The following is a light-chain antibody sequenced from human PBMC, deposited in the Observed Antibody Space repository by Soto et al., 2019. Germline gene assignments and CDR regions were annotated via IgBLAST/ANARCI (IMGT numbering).Light chain of an antibody. V-gene: IGKV1-5*01. CDR1: QTISSW. J-gene: IGKJ1*01. CDR3: QHYNDYSPGT. Sequence: DIQMTQSPSTLSGSVGDRVTITCRASQTISSWLAWYQQKPGKAPKLLIYDASSLESGVPSRFSGSGSGTKFTLTISSLQPDDFAAYYCQHYNDYSPGTFGQGTKVDIK. CDR2: DAS.